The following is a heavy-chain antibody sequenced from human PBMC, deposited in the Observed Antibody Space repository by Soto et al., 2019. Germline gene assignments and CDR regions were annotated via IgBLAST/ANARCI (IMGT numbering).Heavy chain of an antibody. Sequence: SETLSLTCTASGGSFSGPYWGWIRQPPGKGLEWIGYIHYSGITNYDPSLRSRVTMSIDMSKNQFSLSLTSVTTADTAIYYCATGMDRAQWLERCDNDWFDPWGHGTLFTVSS. V-gene: IGHV4-59*11. D-gene: IGHD6-19*01. CDR2: IHYSGIT. J-gene: IGHJ5*02. CDR3: ATGMDRAQWLERCDNDWFDP. CDR1: GGSFSGPY.